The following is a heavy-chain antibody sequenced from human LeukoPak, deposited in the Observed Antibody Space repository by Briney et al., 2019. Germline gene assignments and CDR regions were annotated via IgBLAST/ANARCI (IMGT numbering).Heavy chain of an antibody. CDR2: MYPGDSDT. J-gene: IGHJ4*02. D-gene: IGHD1-26*01. Sequence: GESLKISCKGSGYSFTSYWIGWVRQMPGKGLEWMGIMYPGDSDTRYSPSFQGQVTISADKSISTAYLQWSSLKASDTAMYYCAKQSVGATTSFDYWGQGTLVTVSS. CDR1: GYSFTSYW. V-gene: IGHV5-51*01. CDR3: AKQSVGATTSFDY.